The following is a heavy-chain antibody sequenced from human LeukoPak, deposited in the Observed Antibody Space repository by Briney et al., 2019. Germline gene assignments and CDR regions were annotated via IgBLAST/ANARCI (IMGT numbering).Heavy chain of an antibody. CDR1: GFTSSSYS. Sequence: PGGSLRLSCAASGFTSSSYSMNWVRQAPGKGLEWVSSISSSSSYIYYADSVKGRFTISRDNAKNSLYLQMNSLRAEDTAVYYCARRDVVLMVYPDYWGQGTLVTVSS. J-gene: IGHJ4*02. CDR3: ARRDVVLMVYPDY. CDR2: ISSSSSYI. D-gene: IGHD2-8*01. V-gene: IGHV3-21*01.